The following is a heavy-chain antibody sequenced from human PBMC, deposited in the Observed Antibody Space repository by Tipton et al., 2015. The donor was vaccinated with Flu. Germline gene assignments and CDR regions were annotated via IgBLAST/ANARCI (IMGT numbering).Heavy chain of an antibody. V-gene: IGHV4-59*08. CDR2: IYYSGST. Sequence: TLSLTCTVSGGSISNSYWSWIRQPPGKGPEWIGYIYYSGSTNYNPSLKSRVTISVDTSKNQFSLKLSSVTAADTAVYYCARHGNGSSTTRCFDPWGQGTLVTVSS. D-gene: IGHD1-26*01. CDR3: ARHGNGSSTTRCFDP. CDR1: GGSISNSY. J-gene: IGHJ5*02.